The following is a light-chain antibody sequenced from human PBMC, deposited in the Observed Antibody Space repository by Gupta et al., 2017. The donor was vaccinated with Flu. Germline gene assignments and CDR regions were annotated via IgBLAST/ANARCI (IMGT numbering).Light chain of an antibody. Sequence: QSVLTQPPSVSAAPGQKVTISCSGSSSNIGNTYVSWYQQLPGTAPKLLIYENNKRPSGMPDRVSGSKSGTSATMVITGLQTGEEADYYCGTWDSSRSALYVFGTGTKVTVL. V-gene: IGLV1-51*02. CDR2: ENN. CDR1: SSNIGNTY. J-gene: IGLJ1*01. CDR3: GTWDSSRSALYV.